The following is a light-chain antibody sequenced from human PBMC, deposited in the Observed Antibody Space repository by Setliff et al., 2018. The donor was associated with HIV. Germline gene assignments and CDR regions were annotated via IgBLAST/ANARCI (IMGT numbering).Light chain of an antibody. V-gene: IGLV2-11*01. Sequence: QSALAQPRSVSGSPRQSVTISCTGTTSDVGGYNFVSWYQHHPGKAPKLMIFDVSNRPSGVPDRFSGSKSGNTASLIISGLQADDEAVYFCCSYAGSHTFVFGTGTKVTVL. CDR3: CSYAGSHTFV. J-gene: IGLJ1*01. CDR1: TSDVGGYNF. CDR2: DVS.